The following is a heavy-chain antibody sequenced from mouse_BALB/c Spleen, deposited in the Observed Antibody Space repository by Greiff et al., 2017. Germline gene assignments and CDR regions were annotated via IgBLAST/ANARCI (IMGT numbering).Heavy chain of an antibody. J-gene: IGHJ2*01. CDR3: AAYYDYAYFDY. CDR1: GYTFTSYW. V-gene: IGHV1-55*01. CDR2: IYPGGGYT. Sequence: VQLQQPGAELVKPGASVKLSCKASGYTFTSYWMHWVKLRPGHGLEWIGDIYPGGGYTNYNEKFKGKATLTADTSSSTAYMQLSSLTSEDSAVYFCAAYYDYAYFDYWGQGTTLTVSS. D-gene: IGHD2-4*01.